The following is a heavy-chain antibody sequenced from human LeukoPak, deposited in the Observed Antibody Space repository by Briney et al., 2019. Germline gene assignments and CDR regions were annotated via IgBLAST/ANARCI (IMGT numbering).Heavy chain of an antibody. J-gene: IGHJ4*02. D-gene: IGHD3-9*01. CDR2: IYNSGST. CDR1: GGSISSGGYS. Sequence: SETLSLTCAVSGGSISSGGYSWNWIRQPPGKGLEWIGYIYNSGSTAYNPSLRSRVTMSVDTSKNQFSLKLTSVTAADTAVYYCARISLTGYAPISGYFDYWGQGTLVTVSS. CDR3: ARISLTGYAPISGYFDY. V-gene: IGHV4-30-4*07.